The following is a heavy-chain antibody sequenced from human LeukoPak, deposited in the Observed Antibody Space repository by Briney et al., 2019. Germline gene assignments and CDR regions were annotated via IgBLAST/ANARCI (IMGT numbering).Heavy chain of an antibody. J-gene: IGHJ4*02. CDR3: ARDMGAPDYGSYSVDY. Sequence: TSETLSLTCTVSGGSVSSGSYYWSWIRQPPGRGLEWTAYIHYSGSAAYNPSLKSRVTISRDMSTNQFSLKMTSVTAADTAVYFCARDMGAPDYGSYSVDYWGQGTLVTVSS. D-gene: IGHD4-23*01. CDR1: GGSVSSGSYY. V-gene: IGHV4-61*01. CDR2: IHYSGSA.